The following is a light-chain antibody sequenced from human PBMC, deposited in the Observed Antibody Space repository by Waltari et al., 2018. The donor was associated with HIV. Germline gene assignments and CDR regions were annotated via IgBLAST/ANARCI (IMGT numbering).Light chain of an antibody. Sequence: QSALTQPPSASGSPGPSVTISCTGPSSDVGGYNYVSWYRHHPGKAPKLMIYEVSKRPSGVPDRFSGSKSGNTASLTVSGLQAEDEADYYCSSYAGSNNLVFGGGTKLTVL. CDR3: SSYAGSNNLV. CDR2: EVS. J-gene: IGLJ2*01. V-gene: IGLV2-8*01. CDR1: SSDVGGYNY.